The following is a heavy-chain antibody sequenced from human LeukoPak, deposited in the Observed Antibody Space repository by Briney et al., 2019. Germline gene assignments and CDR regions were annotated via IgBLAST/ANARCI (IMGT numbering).Heavy chain of an antibody. V-gene: IGHV1-18*01. CDR3: ARDGYVSGYYYDSSGSRPFDY. CDR1: GYTFTSYG. J-gene: IGHJ4*02. Sequence: ASVKVSCKASGYTFTSYGISWVRQAPGQGLEWMGWISAYNGNTNYAQKLQGRVNMTTDTSTSTACMELRSLRSDDTAVYYCARDGYVSGYYYDSSGSRPFDYWGQGTLVTVSS. D-gene: IGHD3-22*01. CDR2: ISAYNGNT.